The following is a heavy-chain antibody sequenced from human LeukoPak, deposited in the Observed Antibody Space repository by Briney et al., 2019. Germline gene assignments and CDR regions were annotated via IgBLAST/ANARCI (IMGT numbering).Heavy chain of an antibody. CDR1: GGSISSGDYY. Sequence: SETLSLTCTVSGGSISSGDYYWSWIRQPPGTGLEWIGYIYYSGSTYYNPSLKSRVTISVDTSKNQFSLKLSSVTAAGTAVYYCARVRDDYVWGSYRYLDYWGQGTLVTVSS. CDR3: ARVRDDYVWGSYRYLDY. D-gene: IGHD3-16*02. CDR2: IYYSGST. V-gene: IGHV4-30-4*01. J-gene: IGHJ4*02.